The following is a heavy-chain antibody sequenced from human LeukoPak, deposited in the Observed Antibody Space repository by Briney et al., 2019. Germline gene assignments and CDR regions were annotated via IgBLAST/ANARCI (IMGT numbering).Heavy chain of an antibody. D-gene: IGHD2-8*01. CDR1: GGSFSGYY. V-gene: IGHV4-34*01. Sequence: SDTLSLTCAVYGGSFSGYYLSWIRQPPGKGLEWIGEINHSGSTNYDPSLKSRVTISVDTPKNQFSLKLSSVTAADTAVYYCAKKDLGYCTNGVCYNFDYWGQGTLVTVSS. CDR2: INHSGST. J-gene: IGHJ4*02. CDR3: AKKDLGYCTNGVCYNFDY.